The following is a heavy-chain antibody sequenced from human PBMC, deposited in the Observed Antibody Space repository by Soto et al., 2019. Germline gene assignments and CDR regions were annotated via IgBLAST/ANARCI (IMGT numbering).Heavy chain of an antibody. J-gene: IGHJ4*02. D-gene: IGHD3-3*01. CDR3: TTAAPYESPFDY. CDR2: IKTKSDAGTT. CDR1: GFTFDNAW. Sequence: GGSLRLSCAASGFTFDNAWMSWVRQAPGKGLEWLGHIKTKSDAGTTDYAAPVRGRFTISRDDSKNTVYLQMNSLKIEDTGVYYCTTAAPYESPFDYWGQGTLVTVSS. V-gene: IGHV3-15*01.